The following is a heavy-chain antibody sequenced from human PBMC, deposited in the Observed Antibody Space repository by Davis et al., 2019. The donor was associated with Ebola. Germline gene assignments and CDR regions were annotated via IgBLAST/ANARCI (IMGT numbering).Heavy chain of an antibody. CDR1: GFSLSNARMG. Sequence: SGPTLVKPTETLTLTCTVSGFSLSNARMGVSWIRQPPGKALEWLAHIFSNDEKSYSTSLKSRLTITKDTSKNQVVLTMTNMDPVDTATYYCAHRRRYYDSSGYYRYYFDYWGQGTLVTVSS. J-gene: IGHJ4*02. CDR2: IFSNDEK. D-gene: IGHD3-22*01. V-gene: IGHV2-26*01. CDR3: AHRRRYYDSSGYYRYYFDY.